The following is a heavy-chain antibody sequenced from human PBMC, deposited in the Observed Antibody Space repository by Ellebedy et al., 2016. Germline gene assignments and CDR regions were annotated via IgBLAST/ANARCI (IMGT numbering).Heavy chain of an antibody. J-gene: IGHJ4*02. D-gene: IGHD3-16*01. Sequence: GSLRLSXAVSGCTLSSYATNWIRQPPGKGLEWIGEINHSGSTNYNPSLKSRVTISVDTSKNQFSLKLSSVTAADTAVYYCARRASPAYMTRWGQGTLVTVSS. CDR3: ARRASPAYMTR. CDR2: INHSGST. V-gene: IGHV4-34*01. CDR1: GCTLSSYA.